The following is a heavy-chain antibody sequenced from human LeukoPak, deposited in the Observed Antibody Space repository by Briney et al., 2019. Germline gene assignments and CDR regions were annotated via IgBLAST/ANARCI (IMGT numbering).Heavy chain of an antibody. D-gene: IGHD3-10*01. CDR3: ARGRFYGSGTPDYYMDV. J-gene: IGHJ6*03. Sequence: SVKVSCKASGDNFNSYAISWVRQAPGQGLEWMGGTIPIFDTADYAQKSQDRVTITADESTSTAYMELRSLRSDDTAVYYCARGRFYGSGTPDYYMDVWGKGTTVTISS. CDR2: TIPIFDTA. V-gene: IGHV1-69*01. CDR1: GDNFNSYA.